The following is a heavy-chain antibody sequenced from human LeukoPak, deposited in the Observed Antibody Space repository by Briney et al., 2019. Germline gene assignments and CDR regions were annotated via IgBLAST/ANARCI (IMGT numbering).Heavy chain of an antibody. V-gene: IGHV3-30*03. Sequence: GGSLRLSCAASGLSFSSYGMHWVRQGPGKGLEWVAAISPDGDNEYYADSVKGRITISRDNSKNTLYLQMNSLRAEDTAVYYCAAYSSGWYNYYYYGMDVWGQGTTITVSS. CDR2: ISPDGDNE. D-gene: IGHD6-19*01. CDR3: AAYSSGWYNYYYYGMDV. CDR1: GLSFSSYG. J-gene: IGHJ6*02.